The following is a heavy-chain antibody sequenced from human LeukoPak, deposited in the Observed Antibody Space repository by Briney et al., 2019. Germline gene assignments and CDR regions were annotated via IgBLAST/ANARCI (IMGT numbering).Heavy chain of an antibody. V-gene: IGHV3-30-3*01. J-gene: IGHJ3*02. D-gene: IGHD3-10*01. CDR2: ISFDGRNK. Sequence: GGSLRLSCAVSGFTFSNYAMHWVRQAPGAGLEWVAVISFDGRNKYYADSVKGRFTISRDNLENTLYLQMNSLRAEDTGVYYCTRDPNSYYGAGSVDGFDIWGQGTTVTVSS. CDR3: TRDPNSYYGAGSVDGFDI. CDR1: GFTFSNYA.